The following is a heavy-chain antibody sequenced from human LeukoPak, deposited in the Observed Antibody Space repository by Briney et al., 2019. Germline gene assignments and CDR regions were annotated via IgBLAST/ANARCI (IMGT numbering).Heavy chain of an antibody. CDR3: ARDRGYSSSWGIDY. J-gene: IGHJ4*02. V-gene: IGHV4-4*07. Sequence: SETLSLTCTVSGGSISSYYWSWIRQPAGKGLEWIGRMYTSGSTNYNPSLKSRVTMSVDTSKNQFSPKLSSVTAADTAVYYCARDRGYSSSWGIDYWGQGTLVTVSS. D-gene: IGHD6-13*01. CDR2: MYTSGST. CDR1: GGSISSYY.